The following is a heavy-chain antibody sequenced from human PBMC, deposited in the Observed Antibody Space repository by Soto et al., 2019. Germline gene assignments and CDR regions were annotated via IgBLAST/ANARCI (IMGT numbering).Heavy chain of an antibody. J-gene: IGHJ4*02. CDR3: ARDPQYGSYFDY. CDR2: VYYSGST. D-gene: IGHD3-10*01. Sequence: VQLQESGPGLVKPSETLSLTCAVSGGSVSSSNYYWTWIRQPPGKGLEWIGYVYYSGSTNYNPSLKTRVTRSVDTSKNQFSLKLSYVTAADTAVYFCARDPQYGSYFDYWGQGTLVTVSS. V-gene: IGHV4-61*01. CDR1: GGSVSSSNYY.